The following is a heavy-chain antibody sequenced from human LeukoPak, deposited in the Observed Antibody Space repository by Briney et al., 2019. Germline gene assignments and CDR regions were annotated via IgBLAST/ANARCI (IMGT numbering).Heavy chain of an antibody. Sequence: SVKVSCKASGGTFSSYAISWVRQAPGQGLEWMGGIIPIFGTANYAQKFQGRVTITTDESTSAAYMELSSLRSEDTAVYYCARGQIAVAGGSVYFQHWGQGTLVTVSS. CDR1: GGTFSSYA. V-gene: IGHV1-69*05. J-gene: IGHJ1*01. CDR3: ARGQIAVAGGSVYFQH. D-gene: IGHD6-19*01. CDR2: IIPIFGTA.